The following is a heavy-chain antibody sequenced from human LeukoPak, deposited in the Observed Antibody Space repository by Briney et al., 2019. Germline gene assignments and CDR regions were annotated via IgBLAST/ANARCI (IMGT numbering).Heavy chain of an antibody. D-gene: IGHD1-14*01. J-gene: IGHJ4*02. CDR1: GYPYNSTD. CDR3: ERTYNPGY. Sequence: GGSLRLSCTVSGYPYNSTDMQGARQAPGKGLEWVSYIRFDGNNKYYGDSVKGRLTVSRDNSKNTLYLQMNSLSVEDTAVYYCERTYNPGYWGQGTLVTVSS. V-gene: IGHV3-30*02. CDR2: IRFDGNNK.